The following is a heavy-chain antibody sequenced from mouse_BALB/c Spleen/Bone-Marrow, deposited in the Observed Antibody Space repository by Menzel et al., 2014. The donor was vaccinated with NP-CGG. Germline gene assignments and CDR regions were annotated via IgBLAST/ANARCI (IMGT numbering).Heavy chain of an antibody. Sequence: SGAELVRSGASVKMSCKASGYIFTSYNIHWVKQTPGQGLEWIGHIYPGNGGTNYNQKFKGKATLTAVTSSSTAYMQISSLTSEDSAVYFCARGQLLAYWGQGTLVTVSA. D-gene: IGHD3-3*01. CDR3: ARGQLLAY. CDR1: GYIFTSYN. CDR2: IYPGNGGT. J-gene: IGHJ3*01. V-gene: IGHV1-12*01.